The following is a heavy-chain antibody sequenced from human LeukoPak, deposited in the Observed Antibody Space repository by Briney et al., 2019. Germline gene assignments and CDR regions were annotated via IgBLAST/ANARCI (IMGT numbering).Heavy chain of an antibody. J-gene: IGHJ3*02. CDR3: ARDYYDGTGYHVFDI. V-gene: IGHV4-59*02. CDR1: GGSVSSYH. D-gene: IGHD3-22*01. CDR2: ISYSGST. Sequence: PSETLSLTCTVSGGSVSSYHWSWIRQPPGKGLEWIGYISYSGSTNYNPSLKSRVTISVDTSKNQFSLKLRSVTAADTAVYYCARDYYDGTGYHVFDIWGQGTMVTVSP.